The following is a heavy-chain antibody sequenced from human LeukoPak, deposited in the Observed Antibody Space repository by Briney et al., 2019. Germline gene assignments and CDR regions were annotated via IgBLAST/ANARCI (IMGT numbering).Heavy chain of an antibody. V-gene: IGHV3-30*13. Sequence: PGGSLRLSCAASGFTFSNYWMHWVRQAPGKGLEWVAVISYDGSNKYYADSVKGRFTISRENSKNRLYLQMNSLRAEDTAVYYCARAEGYGGELDSWGQGTLVTVSS. CDR2: ISYDGSNK. CDR3: ARAEGYGGELDS. CDR1: GFTFSNYW. D-gene: IGHD4-23*01. J-gene: IGHJ4*02.